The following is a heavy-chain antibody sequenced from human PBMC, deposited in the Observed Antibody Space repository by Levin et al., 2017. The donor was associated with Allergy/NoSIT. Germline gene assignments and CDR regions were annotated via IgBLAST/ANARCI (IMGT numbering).Heavy chain of an antibody. CDR3: ARGYYYDSSGYYYYGMDV. CDR2: IYYSGST. CDR1: GGSISSYY. Sequence: PSETLSLTCTVSGGSISSYYWSWIRQPPGKGLEWIGYIYYSGSTNYNPSLKSRVTISVDTSKNQFSLKLSSVTAADTAVYYCARGYYYDSSGYYYYGMDVWGQGTTVTVSS. V-gene: IGHV4-59*01. J-gene: IGHJ6*02. D-gene: IGHD3-22*01.